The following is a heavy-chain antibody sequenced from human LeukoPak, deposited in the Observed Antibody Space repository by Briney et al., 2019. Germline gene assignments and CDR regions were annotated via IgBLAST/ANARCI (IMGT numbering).Heavy chain of an antibody. V-gene: IGHV3-7*03. CDR3: ARGQEFDY. CDR1: GLTFSSSW. J-gene: IGHJ4*02. Sequence: GGSLRLSCAVSGLTFSSSWMDWVRQAPGKGLEWVASINPDGNKKYSADSVKGRFSISRDNAENTLYLQMNSLRAEDTAVYYCARGQEFDYWGQGTLVTVSS. CDR2: INPDGNKK.